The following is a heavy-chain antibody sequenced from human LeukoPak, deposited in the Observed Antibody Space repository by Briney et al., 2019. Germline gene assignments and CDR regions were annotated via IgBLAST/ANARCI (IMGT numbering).Heavy chain of an antibody. V-gene: IGHV3-30*18. J-gene: IGHJ3*02. Sequence: GGSLRLSCAASGFTFSSYGMHWVRQAPGKGLEWVAVISYDGSNKYYADSVKGRFTISRDNFKNTLYLQMNSLRAEDTAVYYCAKDSETYDSSGYFDWDAFDIWGQGTMVTVSS. CDR1: GFTFSSYG. D-gene: IGHD3-22*01. CDR3: AKDSETYDSSGYFDWDAFDI. CDR2: ISYDGSNK.